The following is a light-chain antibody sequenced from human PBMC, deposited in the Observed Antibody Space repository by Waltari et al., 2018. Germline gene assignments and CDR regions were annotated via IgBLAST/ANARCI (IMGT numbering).Light chain of an antibody. J-gene: IGLJ3*02. CDR1: RGHSSNV. CDR3: QTGGHGTWV. V-gene: IGLV4-69*01. CDR2: VKSDGSH. Sequence: QLVLTQSPSASASLGASVKLTCTLSRGHSSNVIAWLQQRPEKGPRYLMKVKSDGSHSKGDEIPDRFSGSSSGAERYLTISNLQSEDEADYFCQTGGHGTWVFGGGTTLTVL.